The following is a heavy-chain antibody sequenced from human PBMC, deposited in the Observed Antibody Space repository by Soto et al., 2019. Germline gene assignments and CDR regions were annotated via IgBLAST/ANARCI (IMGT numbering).Heavy chain of an antibody. J-gene: IGHJ5*02. CDR2: INHSGST. Sequence: PSDNLSLTCADYGGSFSGYYWGWIRQPPGKGLAWVGEINHSGSTTYNPSLNSRVTISVDTSKKHVSLKLSPVTAADTAVYYCGRAIFGVVTLSWFDPWGQGNLVTVSS. CDR1: GGSFSGYY. V-gene: IGHV4-34*01. D-gene: IGHD3-3*01. CDR3: GRAIFGVVTLSWFDP.